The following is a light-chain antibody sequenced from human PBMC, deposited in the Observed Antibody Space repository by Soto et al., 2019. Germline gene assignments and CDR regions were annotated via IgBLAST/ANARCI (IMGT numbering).Light chain of an antibody. Sequence: DIQMTQSPSSLSASVGDRVTITCRASQSISSYLNWYQQKPGKAPKLLIYAASSLQSGVPSRFSGSGSGTDFTLTISSLQPEDFATYYCQQSYSTPITVGQGTRREIK. J-gene: IGKJ5*01. CDR3: QQSYSTPIT. CDR1: QSISSY. CDR2: AAS. V-gene: IGKV1-39*01.